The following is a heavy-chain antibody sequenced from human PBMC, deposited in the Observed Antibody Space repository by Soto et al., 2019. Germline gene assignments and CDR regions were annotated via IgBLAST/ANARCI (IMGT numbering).Heavy chain of an antibody. V-gene: IGHV4-39*01. CDR2: IYYSGST. CDR1: GGSISSSSYY. CDR3: RGVVTAPTANYYFDY. J-gene: IGHJ4*02. D-gene: IGHD2-21*02. Sequence: PSETLSLTCAVSGGSISSSSYYWGWIRQPPGKGLEWIGSIYYSGSTYYNPSLKSRVTISVDTSKNQFSLKLSSVTAADTAVYYYRGVVTAPTANYYFDYWGQGTLVTVSS.